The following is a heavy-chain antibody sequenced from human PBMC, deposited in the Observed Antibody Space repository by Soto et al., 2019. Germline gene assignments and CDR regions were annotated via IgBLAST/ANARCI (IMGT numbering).Heavy chain of an antibody. CDR1: GFTFSSYA. V-gene: IGHV3-30-3*01. J-gene: IGHJ6*02. D-gene: IGHD3-3*01. Sequence: PGGSLRLSCAASGFTFSSYAMHWVRQAPGKGLEWVAVISYDGSNKYYADSVKGRFTISRDNSKNTLYLQMNSLRAEDTAVYYCARDYYDFWSGYYRYYHYGMDVWGQGTTVTVSS. CDR3: ARDYYDFWSGYYRYYHYGMDV. CDR2: ISYDGSNK.